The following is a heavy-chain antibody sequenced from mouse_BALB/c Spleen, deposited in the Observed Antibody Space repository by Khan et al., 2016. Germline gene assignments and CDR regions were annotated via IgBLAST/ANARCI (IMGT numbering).Heavy chain of an antibody. CDR3: ASMVTTYYFDY. Sequence: EVQLQESGPSLVKPSQTLSLTCSVTGDSITSGYCNWIRKFPGNKLEYMGYISYSGSTYYNPYLISRISITRDTSKNQYYLLLHSVTTEDTATYYCASMVTTYYFDYWGQGTTLTVSS. V-gene: IGHV3-8*02. CDR1: GDSITSGY. CDR2: ISYSGST. J-gene: IGHJ2*01. D-gene: IGHD2-1*01.